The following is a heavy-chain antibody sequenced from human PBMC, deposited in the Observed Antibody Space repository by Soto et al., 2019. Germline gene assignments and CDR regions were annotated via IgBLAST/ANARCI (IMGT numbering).Heavy chain of an antibody. D-gene: IGHD4-17*01. CDR2: ISSSSSYI. CDR1: GFTFSSYS. Sequence: GGSLRLSCAASGFTFSSYSMNWVRQAPGKGLEWVSSISSSSSYIYYADSVKGRFTISRDNAKNSLYLQMNSLRAEDTAVYYCARDYGDYDWRVSVGNDYWGQGTLVTVSS. V-gene: IGHV3-21*01. J-gene: IGHJ4*02. CDR3: ARDYGDYDWRVSVGNDY.